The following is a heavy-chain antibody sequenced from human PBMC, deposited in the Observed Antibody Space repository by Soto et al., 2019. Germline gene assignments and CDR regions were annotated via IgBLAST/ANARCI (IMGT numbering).Heavy chain of an antibody. J-gene: IGHJ6*02. V-gene: IGHV1-69*13. CDR2: IIPIFGTA. CDR1: GGTFSSYA. D-gene: IGHD5-12*01. Sequence: SVKVSCKASGGTFSSYAISWVRQAPGQGLEWMGGIIPIFGTANYAQKFQGRVTITADESTSTAYMELSSLRSEDTAVYYCASSVAKYYYYVMDCWGQGTTVTVSS. CDR3: ASSVAKYYYYVMDC.